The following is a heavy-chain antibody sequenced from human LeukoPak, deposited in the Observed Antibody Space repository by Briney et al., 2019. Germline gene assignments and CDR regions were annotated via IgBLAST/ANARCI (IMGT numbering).Heavy chain of an antibody. CDR3: ASSHSSGYWVQYY. Sequence: GGSLRLSCAASGFTFSSYSMNWVRQAPGKGLEWVTYIRSSSRSIHYADSVKGRFTISRDHAKNSLFLQMNSLRDEDTAVYYCASSHSSGYWVQYYWGQGTRVTVSS. V-gene: IGHV3-48*02. J-gene: IGHJ4*02. CDR1: GFTFSSYS. D-gene: IGHD3-22*01. CDR2: IRSSSRSI.